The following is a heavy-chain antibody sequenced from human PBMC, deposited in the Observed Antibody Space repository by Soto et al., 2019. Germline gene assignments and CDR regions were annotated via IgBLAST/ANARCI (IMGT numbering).Heavy chain of an antibody. J-gene: IGHJ4*02. CDR3: ARDLGYYDRSGYFDY. CDR1: GFTFSSYA. Sequence: PGGSLRLSCAASGFTFSSYAMSWVRQAPGKGLEWVSAISGSDSIVSYADSVKGRFTISRDNAKNSLYLQMNSLRAEDTAVYFCARDLGYYDRSGYFDYWGQGTLVTVSS. D-gene: IGHD3-22*01. CDR2: ISGSDSIV. V-gene: IGHV3-23*01.